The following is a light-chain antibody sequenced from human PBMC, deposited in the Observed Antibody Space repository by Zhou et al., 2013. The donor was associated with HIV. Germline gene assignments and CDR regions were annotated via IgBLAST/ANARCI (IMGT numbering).Light chain of an antibody. Sequence: EIVLTQSPATLSLSPGERATLSCRASQSVGSYLAWYQQKPGQAPRLLIYDASNRATGIPARFSGSGSGTDFTLTISSLEPEDFAVYYCQQYYNWPPYTFGQGTKVEIK. J-gene: IGKJ2*01. V-gene: IGKV3-11*01. CDR1: QSVGSY. CDR3: QQYYNWPPYT. CDR2: DAS.